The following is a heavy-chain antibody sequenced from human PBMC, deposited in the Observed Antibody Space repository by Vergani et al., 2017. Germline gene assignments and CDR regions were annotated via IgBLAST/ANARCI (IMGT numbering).Heavy chain of an antibody. J-gene: IGHJ4*02. Sequence: QVQLQESGPGLVKPSQTLSLTCTVSGGSISSGDYYWSWIRQPPGKGLEWNGYIYYSGSTYYNPSLKSRVPISVDTSENQFSLKLSTVTAADTAVYSCASYESDYGDWRYDYWGQGTLVTVSS. D-gene: IGHD4-17*01. CDR2: IYYSGST. CDR1: GGSISSGDYY. V-gene: IGHV4-30-4*08. CDR3: ASYESDYGDWRYDY.